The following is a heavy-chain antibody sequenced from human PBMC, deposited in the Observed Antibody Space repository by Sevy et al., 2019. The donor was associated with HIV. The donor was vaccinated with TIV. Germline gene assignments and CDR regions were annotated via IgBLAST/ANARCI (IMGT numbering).Heavy chain of an antibody. CDR1: GFTFSDHR. J-gene: IGHJ4*02. CDR2: IKQDGSEK. Sequence: GGSLRLSCAAFGFTFSDHRMHWVRQAPGKGLEWVANIKQDGSEKYYVDSVKGRFTISRDNAKNSLYLQMNSLRAEDTAVYYCANLRDDSSGFRFDYWGQGTLVTVSS. D-gene: IGHD3-22*01. V-gene: IGHV3-7*01. CDR3: ANLRDDSSGFRFDY.